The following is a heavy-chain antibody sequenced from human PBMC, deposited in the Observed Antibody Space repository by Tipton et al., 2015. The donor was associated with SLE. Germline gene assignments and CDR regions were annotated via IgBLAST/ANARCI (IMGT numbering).Heavy chain of an antibody. D-gene: IGHD1-26*01. J-gene: IGHJ4*01. Sequence: TLSLTCTVSGGSMSTYYLSWIRQPPGKGLEWIGYIYHSGSTNYNPSLRSRVTISVDTSKNQLSLQLSSVTTADTAVYYCAGMSYPREGYFDYWGHGTLVTVSS. CDR3: AGMSYPREGYFDY. CDR1: GGSMSTYY. V-gene: IGHV4-59*03. CDR2: IYHSGST.